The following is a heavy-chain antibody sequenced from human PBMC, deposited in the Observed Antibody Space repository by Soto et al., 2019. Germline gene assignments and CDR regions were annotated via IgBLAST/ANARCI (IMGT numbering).Heavy chain of an antibody. J-gene: IGHJ4*02. CDR1: GGSFTSNNW. Sequence: SETLSLTCAVSGGSFTSNNWWTWVRQPPGQGLEWIGEIYRTGSANYNPSLKSRVTMSVDTSKNQFSLKLTSVTAADTAVYYCARQSTGYSVEVDYWGQGTLVTVSS. D-gene: IGHD6-13*01. V-gene: IGHV4-4*02. CDR2: IYRTGSA. CDR3: ARQSTGYSVEVDY.